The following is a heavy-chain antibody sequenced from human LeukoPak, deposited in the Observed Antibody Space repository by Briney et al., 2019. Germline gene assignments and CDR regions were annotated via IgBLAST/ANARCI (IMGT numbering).Heavy chain of an antibody. D-gene: IGHD2-2*01. CDR2: INHSGST. Sequence: PSETLSLTCAVYGGSFSGYYWSWIRQPPGKGLEWIGEINHSGSTNYNPSLKSRVTISVDTSKNQFSLKLSSVTAADTAVYYCAISSVVPAARSWFDPWGQGTLVTVSS. V-gene: IGHV4-34*01. CDR1: GGSFSGYY. J-gene: IGHJ5*02. CDR3: AISSVVPAARSWFDP.